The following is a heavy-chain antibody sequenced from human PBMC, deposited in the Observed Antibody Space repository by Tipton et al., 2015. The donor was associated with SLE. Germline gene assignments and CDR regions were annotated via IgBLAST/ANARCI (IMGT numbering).Heavy chain of an antibody. CDR1: GFTFSSYA. CDR3: VQRLSRDIAGDY. Sequence: SLRLSCAASGFTFSSYAMSWVRQAPGKGLEWVSAISGSGGSTYYADSVKGRFTISRDNSKNTLYLQMNSLRAEGTAVYYCVQRLSRDIAGDYWGQGTLVTGPS. V-gene: IGHV3-23*01. CDR2: ISGSGGST. J-gene: IGHJ4*02. D-gene: IGHD5-12*01.